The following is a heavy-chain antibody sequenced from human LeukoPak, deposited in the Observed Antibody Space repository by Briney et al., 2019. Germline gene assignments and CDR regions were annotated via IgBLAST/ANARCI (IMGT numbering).Heavy chain of an antibody. D-gene: IGHD3-22*01. CDR2: IYYSGST. CDR3: ARELRSYDSSGYYKL. J-gene: IGHJ4*02. CDR1: GGSISSSSYY. V-gene: IGHV4-39*07. Sequence: SETLSLTCTVSGGSISSSSYYWGWFRQPPGKGLEWIGSIYYSGSTYYNPSLKSRVTISVDTSKNQFSLKLSSVTAADTAVYYCARELRSYDSSGYYKLWGQGTLVTVSS.